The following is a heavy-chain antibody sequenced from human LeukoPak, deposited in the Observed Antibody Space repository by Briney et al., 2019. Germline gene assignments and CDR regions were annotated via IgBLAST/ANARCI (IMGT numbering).Heavy chain of an antibody. CDR3: ARDHSGSYLTRPFDY. D-gene: IGHD1-26*01. CDR2: MNPNSGNT. Sequence: GASVKVSCKASGYTFTSYDINWVRQAAGQGLEWMGWMNPNSGNTGYAQKFQGRVTKTRDTSTSTVYMELSSLRSEDTAVYYCARDHSGSYLTRPFDYWGQGTLVTVSS. CDR1: GYTFTSYD. V-gene: IGHV1-8*02. J-gene: IGHJ4*02.